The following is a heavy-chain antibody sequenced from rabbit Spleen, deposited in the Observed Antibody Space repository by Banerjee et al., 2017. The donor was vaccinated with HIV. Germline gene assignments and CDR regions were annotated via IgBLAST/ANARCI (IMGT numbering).Heavy chain of an antibody. V-gene: IGHV1S40*01. Sequence: QSLEESGGDLVKPGASLTLTCTASGFSFSSSYWICWVRQAPGKGLEWIACIDVVKYGNTYYATWAKGRFTISSHNAQNTLYVQLNSLTAADTATYFCVREAGYGGYGDGNLWGPGTLVTVS. CDR1: GFSFSSSYW. J-gene: IGHJ4*01. CDR2: IDVVKYGNT. CDR3: VREAGYGGYGDGNL. D-gene: IGHD6-1*01.